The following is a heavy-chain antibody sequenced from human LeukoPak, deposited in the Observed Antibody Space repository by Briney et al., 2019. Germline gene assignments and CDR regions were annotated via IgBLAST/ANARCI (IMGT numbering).Heavy chain of an antibody. CDR3: TKGGDSPGNPSS. J-gene: IGHJ5*02. Sequence: GGFLRLSCAASGFTFSNYGMHWVRQAPGKGLDWVAFIRKDGSNNYYADSVKGRFTISRDNSKTTVYLQMNSLRAEDTAIYYCTKGGDSPGNPSSWGQGTLVIVSS. CDR2: IRKDGSNN. D-gene: IGHD2-21*01. V-gene: IGHV3-30*02. CDR1: GFTFSNYG.